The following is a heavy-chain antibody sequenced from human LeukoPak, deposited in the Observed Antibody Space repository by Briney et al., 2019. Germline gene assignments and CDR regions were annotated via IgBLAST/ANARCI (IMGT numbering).Heavy chain of an antibody. J-gene: IGHJ4*02. V-gene: IGHV4-61*01. CDR1: GGSVSSGGSVSSGRYY. Sequence: PSETLSLTCTVSGGSVSSGGSVSSGRYYWSWIRQPPGKGLEWIGYVSYSGSTNYNPSLHSRVTISIDTSKNQFSLKLGSVTAADTAVYFCARDSFYSGSDYWGQGTLVTVSS. D-gene: IGHD1-26*01. CDR2: VSYSGST. CDR3: ARDSFYSGSDY.